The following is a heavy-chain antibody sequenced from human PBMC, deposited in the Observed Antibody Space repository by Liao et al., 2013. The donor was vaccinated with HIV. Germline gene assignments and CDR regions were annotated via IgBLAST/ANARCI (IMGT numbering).Heavy chain of an antibody. Sequence: QVQLEESGPGLVKPSQTLSLTCTVSGASISSGSFSCNWIRQSAGKGLEWIGRIYSSGVTTYNPSLKSRITISLDTSKNQFSLKVTSVTAADTAVYFCARERDGLNWFDPWGQGTLVTVSS. J-gene: IGHJ5*02. CDR2: IYSSGVT. CDR3: ARERDGLNWFDP. CDR1: GASISSGSFS. D-gene: IGHD5-24*01. V-gene: IGHV4-61*02.